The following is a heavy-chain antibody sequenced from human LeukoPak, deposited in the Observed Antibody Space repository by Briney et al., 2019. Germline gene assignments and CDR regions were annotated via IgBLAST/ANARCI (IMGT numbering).Heavy chain of an antibody. CDR3: ATTLKAAASY. V-gene: IGHV4-34*01. D-gene: IGHD6-13*01. CDR2: INHSGST. CDR1: GGSFSAYY. Sequence: PSETLSLTCAVYGGSFSAYYWSWIRQPPGKGLEWIGEINHSGSTNYNPSLKSRVTISVDTSKNQFSLKLSSVTAADTAVYYCATTLKAAASYWGQGTLVTVSS. J-gene: IGHJ4*02.